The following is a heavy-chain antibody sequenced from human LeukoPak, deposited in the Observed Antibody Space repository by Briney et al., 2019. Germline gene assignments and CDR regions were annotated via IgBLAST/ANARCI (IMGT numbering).Heavy chain of an antibody. CDR1: GGSFSGYY. V-gene: IGHV4-34*01. CDR2: INHSGST. J-gene: IGHJ4*02. CDR3: ARGSDYFDY. Sequence: SETLSLTCAVYGGSFSGYYWSWIRQPPGKGLEWIGEINHSGSTNYNPSLKSRVTISVDTSKNQFSLKLSSVTAADTAVYYCARGSDYFDYWGQGTLVTVAS.